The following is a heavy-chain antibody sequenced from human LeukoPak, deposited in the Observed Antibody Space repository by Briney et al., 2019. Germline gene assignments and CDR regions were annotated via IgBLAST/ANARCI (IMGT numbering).Heavy chain of an antibody. V-gene: IGHV4-4*02. CDR3: ARLYSSSLGRVFDY. CDR2: IYHSGST. Sequence: PSGTLSLTCAVSGGSISSSNWWSWVRQPPGKGLEWIGEIYHSGSTNYNPSLKSRVTISVDTSKNQFSLKLSSVTAADTAVYYCARLYSSSLGRVFDYWGQGTLVTVSS. CDR1: GGSISSSNW. J-gene: IGHJ4*02. D-gene: IGHD4-11*01.